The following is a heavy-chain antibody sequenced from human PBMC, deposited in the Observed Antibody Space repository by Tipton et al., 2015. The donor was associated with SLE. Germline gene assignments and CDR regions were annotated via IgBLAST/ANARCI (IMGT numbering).Heavy chain of an antibody. CDR2: ISAYNGNT. CDR1: GFTFTSSG. V-gene: IGHV1-18*01. D-gene: IGHD6-19*01. CDR3: AREMIAVAGTLDAFDI. J-gene: IGHJ3*02. Sequence: QVQLVQSGPEVKKPGASVKVSCKTSGFTFTSSGISWVRQAPGQGLEWMGWISAYNGNTNYAQKLQGRVTMTTDTSTSTAYMELRSLRSDDTAVYYCAREMIAVAGTLDAFDIWGQGTMVTVSS.